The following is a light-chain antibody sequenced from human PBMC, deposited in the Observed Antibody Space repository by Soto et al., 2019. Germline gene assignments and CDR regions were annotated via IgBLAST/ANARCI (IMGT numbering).Light chain of an antibody. CDR1: QSVGRY. V-gene: IGKV3-11*01. CDR2: DAS. Sequence: EIVLTQSPATLSLSPGERATLSCRASQSVGRYLAWYQQKPGQAPRLLISDASNRATGIPTRFGGSGSGTDFTLTISSLEAEDFAVYYCQQRSNWPRGTFGQGTKVEVK. CDR3: QQRSNWPRGT. J-gene: IGKJ1*01.